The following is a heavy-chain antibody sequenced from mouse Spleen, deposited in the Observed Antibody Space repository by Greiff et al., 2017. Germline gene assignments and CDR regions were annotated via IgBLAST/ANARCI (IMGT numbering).Heavy chain of an antibody. D-gene: IGHD4-1*01. Sequence: VQLQQSGAELARPGASVKMSCKASGYTFTSYTMHWVKQRPGQGLEWIGYINPSSGYTKYNQKFKDKATLTADKSSSTAYMQLSSLTSEDSAVYYCAGSGVWFAYWGQGTLVTVSA. J-gene: IGHJ3*01. CDR2: INPSSGYT. CDR3: AGSGVWFAY. V-gene: IGHV1-4*01. CDR1: GYTFTSYT.